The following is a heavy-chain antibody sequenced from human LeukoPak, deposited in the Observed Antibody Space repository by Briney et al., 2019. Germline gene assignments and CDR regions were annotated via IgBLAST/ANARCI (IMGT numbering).Heavy chain of an antibody. V-gene: IGHV4-59*01. D-gene: IGHD4-17*01. CDR3: ARLYGDLYYYYYYYMDV. CDR2: IDHSGST. Sequence: PSETLSLTCTVSGGSISTYYWSWVRQPPGKGLEWIGFIDHSGSTNYNPSLNSRVTMSLDTSKNQFSLKLGSVTAADTAMYYCARLYGDLYYYYYYYMDVWGKGTTVTVSS. J-gene: IGHJ6*03. CDR1: GGSISTYY.